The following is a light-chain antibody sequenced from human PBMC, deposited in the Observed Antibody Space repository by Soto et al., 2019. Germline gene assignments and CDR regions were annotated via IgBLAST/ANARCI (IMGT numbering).Light chain of an antibody. CDR1: QSVSSNF. J-gene: IGKJ2*02. Sequence: EIVLTQSPGTLSLSPGERATLSCRASQSVSSNFLAWYQQKPGQAPKLLISGASSRATGIPDRFSGSGSVTDFTLTISRLEPEDVALYSCQQYGSSPGTFGQGTKLEIK. CDR2: GAS. V-gene: IGKV3-20*01. CDR3: QQYGSSPGT.